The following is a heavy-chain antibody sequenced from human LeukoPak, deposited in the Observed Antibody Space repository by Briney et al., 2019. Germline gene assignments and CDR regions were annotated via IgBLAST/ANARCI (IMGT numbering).Heavy chain of an antibody. CDR1: GFTFSSYG. CDR3: AKSSYYYGSWSGPNWFDP. V-gene: IGHV3-30*18. D-gene: IGHD3-10*01. CDR2: ISYDGSNK. Sequence: GRSLRLSCAASGFTFSSYGMHWVRQAPGRGLEWVAVISYDGSNKYYADSVKGRFTISRDNSKNTLYLQMNSLRAEDTAVYYCAKSSYYYGSWSGPNWFDPWGQGTLVTVSS. J-gene: IGHJ5*02.